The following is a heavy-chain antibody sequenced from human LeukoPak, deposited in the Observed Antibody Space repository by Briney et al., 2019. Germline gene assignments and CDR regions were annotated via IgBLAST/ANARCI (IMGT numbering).Heavy chain of an antibody. CDR2: INHSGST. CDR1: GGSFSGYY. V-gene: IGHV4-34*01. CDR3: ARLLVRGVTIRYFDY. D-gene: IGHD3-10*01. Sequence: SETLSLTCAVYGGSFSGYYWSWIRQPPGKGLEWIGEINHSGSTNYNPSLKSRVTISVDTSKNQFSLKLSSVTAADTAVYYCARLLVRGVTIRYFDYWGQGTLVTVSS. J-gene: IGHJ4*02.